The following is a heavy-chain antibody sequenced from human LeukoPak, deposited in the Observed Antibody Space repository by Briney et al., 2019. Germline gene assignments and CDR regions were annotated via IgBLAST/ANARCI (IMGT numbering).Heavy chain of an antibody. D-gene: IGHD3-16*01. J-gene: IGHJ4*02. CDR2: ISGDGTRT. V-gene: IGHV3-23*01. CDR3: AKWPEGAMDYFDY. Sequence: GGSLRLSCAASGFRFSSYAMTWARQAPVKGLEWVSAISGDGTRTYYADSVKGRFTISRDNSENTLYLEMSSLRVEDTAIYYCAKWPEGAMDYFDYWGQGTLVTVSS. CDR1: GFRFSSYA.